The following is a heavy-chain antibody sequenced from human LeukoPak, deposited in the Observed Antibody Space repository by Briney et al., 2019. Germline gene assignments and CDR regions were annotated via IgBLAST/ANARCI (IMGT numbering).Heavy chain of an antibody. J-gene: IGHJ4*02. V-gene: IGHV1-2*06. CDR1: GYTFTGYY. CDR2: INPNSGGT. CDR3: ARWNYDFWSGYYALFDY. D-gene: IGHD3-3*01. Sequence: ASVKVSCKASGYTFTGYYMHWVRQAPGQGREWMGRINPNSGGTNYAQKFQGRVTMTRDTSISTAYMELSRLRSDDTAVYYCARWNYDFWSGYYALFDYWGQGTLVTVSS.